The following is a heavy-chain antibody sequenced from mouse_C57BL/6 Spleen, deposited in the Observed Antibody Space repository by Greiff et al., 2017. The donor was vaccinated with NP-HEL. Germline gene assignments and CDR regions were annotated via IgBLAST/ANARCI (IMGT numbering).Heavy chain of an antibody. CDR3: ARKEVTTVVDAMDY. Sequence: QVQLKESGPGLVQPSQSLSITCTVSGFSLTSYGVHWVRQSPGKGLEWLGVIWSGGSTNYNAAFISRLSISKDNSKSQVFFKMNSLQADDTAIYYCARKEVTTVVDAMDYWGQGTSVTVSS. CDR1: GFSLTSYG. D-gene: IGHD1-1*01. J-gene: IGHJ4*01. V-gene: IGHV2-2*01. CDR2: IWSGGST.